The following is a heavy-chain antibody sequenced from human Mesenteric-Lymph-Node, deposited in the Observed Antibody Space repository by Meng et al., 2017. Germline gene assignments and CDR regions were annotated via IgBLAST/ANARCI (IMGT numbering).Heavy chain of an antibody. Sequence: GGSLRLSCAASGFTFSSYWMHWVRQAPGKGLEWVAVIWYDGSNKYYADSVKGRFTISRDNSKNTLYLQMNSLRAEDTAVYYCAREGGYCSGGSCYSEYGMDVWGQGTTVTVSS. CDR2: IWYDGSNK. CDR3: AREGGYCSGGSCYSEYGMDV. D-gene: IGHD2-15*01. J-gene: IGHJ6*02. CDR1: GFTFSSYW. V-gene: IGHV3-33*08.